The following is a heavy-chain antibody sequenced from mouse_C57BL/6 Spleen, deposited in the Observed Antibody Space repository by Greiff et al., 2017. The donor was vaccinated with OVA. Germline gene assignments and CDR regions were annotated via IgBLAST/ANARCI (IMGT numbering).Heavy chain of an antibody. CDR1: GFTFSNYW. CDR2: IRLKSDNYAT. CDR3: TPAQAWDY. J-gene: IGHJ2*01. D-gene: IGHD3-2*02. Sequence: EVKLVESGGGLVQPGGSMKLSCVASGFTFSNYWMNWVRQSPEKGLEWVAQIRLKSDNYATHYAESVKGRFTISRDDSKSSVYLQMNNLRAEDTGIYYCTPAQAWDYWGQGTTLTVSS. V-gene: IGHV6-3*01.